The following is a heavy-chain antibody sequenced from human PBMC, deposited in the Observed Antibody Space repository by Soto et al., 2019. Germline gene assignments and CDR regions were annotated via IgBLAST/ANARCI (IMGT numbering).Heavy chain of an antibody. CDR1: GGSFSGYY. J-gene: IGHJ6*03. D-gene: IGHD2-2*01. CDR3: ARHRGTTSQYYYYMDV. Sequence: PSETLSLTCAVYGGSFSGYYWSWIRQPPGKGLEWIGEINHSGSTNYNPSLKSRVTISVDTSKNQFSLNLSSVTAADTAVYYCARHRGTTSQYYYYMDVWGKGTTVTVSS. CDR2: INHSGST. V-gene: IGHV4-34*01.